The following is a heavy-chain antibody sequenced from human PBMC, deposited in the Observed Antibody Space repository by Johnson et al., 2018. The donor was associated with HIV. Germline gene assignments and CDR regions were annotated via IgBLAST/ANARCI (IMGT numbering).Heavy chain of an antibody. CDR2: VNWNGGST. J-gene: IGHJ3*02. CDR1: GFTFSSYW. D-gene: IGHD1-26*01. Sequence: MQLVESGGGLVQPGGSLRLSCAASGFTFSSYWMHWVRQAPGKGLEWVSGVNWNGGSTGYADSVKGRFTISRDNAKNSLYLEMNSLRAEDTAVYYCATFGGGSFHAFDIWGQGTMVTVSS. CDR3: ATFGGGSFHAFDI. V-gene: IGHV3-74*01.